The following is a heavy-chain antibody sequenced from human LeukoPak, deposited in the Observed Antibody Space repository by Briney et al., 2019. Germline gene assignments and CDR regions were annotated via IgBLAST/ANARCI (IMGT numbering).Heavy chain of an antibody. CDR2: ISATGGRT. J-gene: IGHJ4*02. CDR3: ACRPLDY. Sequence: PGGSLRLSCAASGFSFGTYAMSWVRQAPGKGLEWLSAISATGGRTFYADSVKDRFTISRDNSKNTIYLHMSSLRAEDTAVYCCACRPLDYWGRGTLVTVSS. CDR1: GFSFGTYA. V-gene: IGHV3-23*01.